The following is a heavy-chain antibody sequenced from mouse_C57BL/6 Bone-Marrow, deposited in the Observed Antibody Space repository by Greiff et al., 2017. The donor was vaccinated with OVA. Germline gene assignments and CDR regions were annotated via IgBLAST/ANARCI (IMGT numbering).Heavy chain of an antibody. CDR2: IDPSDSYT. CDR1: GYTFTSYW. Sequence: QVQLQQPGAELVMPGASVKLSCKASGYTFTSYWMHWVKQRPGQGLEWIGEIDPSDSYTNYNQKFKGKSTLTVDKSSSTAYMQLSSLTSEDSAVYYWARNPDYDDSSYGWFAYWGQGNLVTVSA. CDR3: ARNPDYDDSSYGWFAY. D-gene: IGHD1-1*01. J-gene: IGHJ3*01. V-gene: IGHV1-69*01.